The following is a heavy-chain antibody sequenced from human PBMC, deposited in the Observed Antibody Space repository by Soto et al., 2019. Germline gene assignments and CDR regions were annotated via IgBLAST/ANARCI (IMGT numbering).Heavy chain of an antibody. CDR3: ARFINWNYFFDY. CDR2: INPNSGGK. Sequence: GXSXKVSLKAAGYTXSGYYRNLVRQAPGQGLEWMGWINPNSGGKNYAQKFQGRVTMTRDTSISTAYMALSTMRYDETAVYYCARFINWNYFFDYWGQGTLVTVSS. CDR1: GYTXSGYY. V-gene: IGHV1-2*02. J-gene: IGHJ4*02. D-gene: IGHD1-7*01.